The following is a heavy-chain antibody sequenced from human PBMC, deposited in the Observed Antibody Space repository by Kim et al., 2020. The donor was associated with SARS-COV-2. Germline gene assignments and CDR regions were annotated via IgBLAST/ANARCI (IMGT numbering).Heavy chain of an antibody. CDR2: IYSGGST. V-gene: IGHV3-66*01. CDR1: GFTVSSNY. D-gene: IGHD3-22*01. CDR3: AREGFGADTMIFRRDYYYGMDV. J-gene: IGHJ6*02. Sequence: GGSLRLSCAASGFTVSSNYMSWVRQAPGKGLEWVSVIYSGGSTYYADSVKGRFTISRDNSKNTLYLQMNSLRAEDTAVYYCAREGFGADTMIFRRDYYYGMDVWGQGTTVTVSS.